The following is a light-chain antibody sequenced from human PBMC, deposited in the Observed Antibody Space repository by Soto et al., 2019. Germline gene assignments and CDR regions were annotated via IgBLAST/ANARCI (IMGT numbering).Light chain of an antibody. J-gene: IGLJ2*01. CDR3: SSYAGSKV. V-gene: IGLV2-8*01. Sequence: QSALTQPPSASGSPGQSVTISCTGTSSDVGGYNYVSWYQQHPGKAPKLMIYEVSKRPSGVPDRFSGSKSGNTASLTVSGLQAEDEADYYRSSYAGSKVFGGGTKLTVL. CDR2: EVS. CDR1: SSDVGGYNY.